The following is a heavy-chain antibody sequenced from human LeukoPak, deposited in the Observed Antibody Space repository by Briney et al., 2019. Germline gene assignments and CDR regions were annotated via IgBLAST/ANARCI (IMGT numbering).Heavy chain of an antibody. Sequence: GGSLRLSCVASGFTFSSYAMSWVRQTPGKGLEWVSAISGSGGSTYYADSVKGRFAISRDNSKNTLYLQMNSLRAGDTAVYYCAKPRYSGSYRHFDYWGQGTLVTVSS. V-gene: IGHV3-23*01. J-gene: IGHJ4*02. CDR3: AKPRYSGSYRHFDY. D-gene: IGHD1-26*01. CDR1: GFTFSSYA. CDR2: ISGSGGST.